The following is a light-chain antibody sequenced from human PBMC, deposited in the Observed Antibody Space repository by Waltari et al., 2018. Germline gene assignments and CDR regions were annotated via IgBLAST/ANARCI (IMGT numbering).Light chain of an antibody. V-gene: IGKV3-11*01. CDR1: QAVSSN. Sequence: EIVLTQSPATLSLSPGERGTLSCRASQAVSSNLAWSQQKPGQAPRLLIYDASNRATGVPARFSGSGSGTDFTLTISSLEPEDFAVYYCQQRGTWPLTFGGGTKVEIK. CDR2: DAS. J-gene: IGKJ4*01. CDR3: QQRGTWPLT.